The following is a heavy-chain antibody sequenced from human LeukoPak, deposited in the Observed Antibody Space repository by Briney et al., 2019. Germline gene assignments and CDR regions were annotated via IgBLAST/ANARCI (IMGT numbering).Heavy chain of an antibody. CDR2: IIPILGIA. J-gene: IGHJ4*02. CDR3: ARGGGIQPFDY. V-gene: IGHV1-69*04. Sequence: GASVKVSCKASGGTFSSYAISWVRQAPGQGLEWMGRIIPILGIANYAQKFQGRVTITADKSTSTAYMELSSLRSEDTAVYYCARGGGIQPFDYWGQGTLVTVSS. D-gene: IGHD5-18*01. CDR1: GGTFSSYA.